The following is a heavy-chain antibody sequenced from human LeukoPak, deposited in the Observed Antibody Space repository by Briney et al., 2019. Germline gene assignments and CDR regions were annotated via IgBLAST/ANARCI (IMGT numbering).Heavy chain of an antibody. D-gene: IGHD3-22*01. CDR2: IYSGGST. V-gene: IGHV3-53*01. CDR1: GFTVSSTY. J-gene: IGHJ5*02. Sequence: PGGSLRLSCTSSGFTVSSTYISWVRQAPGKGLEWVSVIYSGGSTDYTDSVKDRFTISRDASKNTVSLQMNSLRAEDTAVYYCVRDLTMIVVTKDWFDPWGQGTLVTVSS. CDR3: VRDLTMIVVTKDWFDP.